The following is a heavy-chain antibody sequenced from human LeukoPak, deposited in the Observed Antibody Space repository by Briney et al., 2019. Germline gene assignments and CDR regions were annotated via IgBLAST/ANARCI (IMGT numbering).Heavy chain of an antibody. D-gene: IGHD3-22*01. CDR2: IYYSGST. CDR1: GDCVSGYY. J-gene: IGHJ2*01. V-gene: IGHV4-59*02. CDR3: ARVVVSLTRPYWYFDL. Sequence: SETLSLTCIVSGDCVSGYYWSWIRQPPGKGLEWIGYIYYSGSTNYNPSLKSRVTISVDTSKNQFSLKLSSVTAADTAVYYCARVVVSLTRPYWYFDLWGRGTLVSVSS.